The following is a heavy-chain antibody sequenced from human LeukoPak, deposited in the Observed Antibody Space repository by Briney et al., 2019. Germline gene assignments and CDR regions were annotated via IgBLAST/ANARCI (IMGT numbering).Heavy chain of an antibody. CDR2: ISYDGSNK. V-gene: IGHV3-30*18. CDR1: GFTFSSYG. Sequence: GGSLRLSCAASGFTFSSYGMHWVRQAPGKGLEWVAVISYDGSNKYYADSVKGRFTISRDNSKNTLYLQMNSLRAEDTAVYYCAKDWTGTIVVVTAIGFQHWGQGTLVTVSS. J-gene: IGHJ1*01. CDR3: AKDWTGTIVVVTAIGFQH. D-gene: IGHD2-21*02.